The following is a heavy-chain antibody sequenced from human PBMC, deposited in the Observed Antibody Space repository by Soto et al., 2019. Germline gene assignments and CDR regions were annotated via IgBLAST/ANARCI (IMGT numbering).Heavy chain of an antibody. J-gene: IGHJ6*02. CDR1: VDSVSSNSAA. Sequence: SQTLSLTCAISVDSVSSNSAAWNWIRQSPSRGLEWLGRTYYRSKWYNDYAVSVKSRITINPDTSKNQFSLQLNSVTPEDTAVYYCAREGGYEWAYYYGMDVWGQGTTVTVSS. CDR3: AREGGYEWAYYYGMDV. CDR2: TYYRSKWYN. D-gene: IGHD5-12*01. V-gene: IGHV6-1*01.